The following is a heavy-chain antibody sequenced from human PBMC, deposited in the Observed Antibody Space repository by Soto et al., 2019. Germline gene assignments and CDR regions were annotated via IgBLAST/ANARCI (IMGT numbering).Heavy chain of an antibody. J-gene: IGHJ5*02. CDR2: MNPNSGNT. Sequence: ASVKVSCKASGYTFTSYDINWVRQATGQGLEWMGWMNPNSGNTGYAQKFQGRVTMTRNTSISTAYMELSSLRSEDTAVYYCARGGSYYDRSGYYYGSFEPWGQGTLVTGSS. CDR1: GYTFTSYD. D-gene: IGHD3-22*01. V-gene: IGHV1-8*01. CDR3: ARGGSYYDRSGYYYGSFEP.